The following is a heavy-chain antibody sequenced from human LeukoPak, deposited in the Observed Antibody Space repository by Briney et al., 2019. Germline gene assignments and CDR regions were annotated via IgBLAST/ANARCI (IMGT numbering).Heavy chain of an antibody. J-gene: IGHJ4*02. Sequence: SETLSLTCSVSCGSVSSYYWSWIRQSPGKGLERIGYIHNSGRTNYNPSLKSRVTGFVDTSKNQVSLRLSSVTAADTAVYYCAIHGTFSSESYFDYWGQGALVTVSS. CDR1: CGSVSSYY. CDR3: AIHGTFSSESYFDY. D-gene: IGHD1-26*01. V-gene: IGHV4-59*08. CDR2: IHNSGRT.